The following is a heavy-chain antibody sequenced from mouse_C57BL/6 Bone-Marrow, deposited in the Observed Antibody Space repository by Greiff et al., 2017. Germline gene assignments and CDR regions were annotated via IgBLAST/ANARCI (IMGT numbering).Heavy chain of an antibody. Sequence: EVHLVESGTVLARPGASVKMSCKTSGYTFTSYWMHWVKQRPGQGLEWIGAIYPGNSDTSYNQKFKGKAKLTAVTSASTAYMELSSLTNEDSAVYYCTRKTTAGTGPYAMDYWGQGTSVTVSS. CDR3: TRKTTAGTGPYAMDY. CDR1: GYTFTSYW. V-gene: IGHV1-5*01. CDR2: IYPGNSDT. D-gene: IGHD4-1*01. J-gene: IGHJ4*01.